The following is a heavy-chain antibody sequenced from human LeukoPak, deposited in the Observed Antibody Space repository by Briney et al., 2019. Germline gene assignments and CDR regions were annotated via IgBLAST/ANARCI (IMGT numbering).Heavy chain of an antibody. V-gene: IGHV3-48*03. CDR3: AELGITMIGGV. D-gene: IGHD3-10*02. Sequence: GGSLRLSCAASGFIFRTYAVSWIRQAPGKGLEWVSYISSSGSTIYYADSVKGRFTISRDNAKNSLYLQMNSLRAEDTAVYYCAELGITMIGGVWGKGTTVTISS. CDR1: GFIFRTYA. CDR2: ISSSGSTI. J-gene: IGHJ6*04.